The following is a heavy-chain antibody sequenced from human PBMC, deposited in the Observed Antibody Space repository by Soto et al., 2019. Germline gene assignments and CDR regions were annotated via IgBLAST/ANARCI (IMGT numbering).Heavy chain of an antibody. CDR3: ARDHSSSAQDYYYCMCL. CDR1: GGTFSSYA. V-gene: IGHV1-69*01. J-gene: IGHJ6*02. D-gene: IGHD6-6*01. CDR2: IIPIFGTA. Sequence: QVQLVQSGAEVKKPGSSVKVSCKASGGTFSSYAISWVRQAPGQGLEWMGGIIPIFGTANYAQKFQGRVTITADESTSTAYMELRSVRSEDTAVYYCARDHSSSAQDYYYCMCLRGQGTTVTVSS.